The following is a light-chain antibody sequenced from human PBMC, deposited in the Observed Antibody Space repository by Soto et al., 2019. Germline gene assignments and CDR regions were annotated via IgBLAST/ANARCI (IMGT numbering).Light chain of an antibody. CDR1: HSVRSSY. Sequence: EIVLTQSPGTLSLSPGERATLSCRASHSVRSSYLAWYQQKPGQAPRLLIYGASSRATGIPDRFSGSGSGTDFIPTISRPEPEDFAVYYCQQYGSSPPYTFGQGTKLEIK. CDR3: QQYGSSPPYT. V-gene: IGKV3-20*01. CDR2: GAS. J-gene: IGKJ2*01.